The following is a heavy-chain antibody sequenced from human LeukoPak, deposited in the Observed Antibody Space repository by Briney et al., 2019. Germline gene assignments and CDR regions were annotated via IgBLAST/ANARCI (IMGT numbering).Heavy chain of an antibody. V-gene: IGHV3-11*04. CDR1: GFTFGDYY. J-gene: IGHJ1*01. D-gene: IGHD4-17*01. CDR2: ISGSGTTI. CDR3: AYTDDYGDYMHFQH. Sequence: GGSLRLSCAASGFTFGDYYMTWIRQAPGKGLEWVSYISGSGTTIYYADSVKGRFTISRDNSKNTLYLQMNSLRAEDTAVYYCAYTDDYGDYMHFQHWGRGTLVTVSS.